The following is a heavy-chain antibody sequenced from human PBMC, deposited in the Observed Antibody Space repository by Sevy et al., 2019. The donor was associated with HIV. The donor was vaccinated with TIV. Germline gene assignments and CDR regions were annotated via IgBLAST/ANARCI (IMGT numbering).Heavy chain of an antibody. Sequence: GGSLRLSCTASGFTFSNYAMSWVRQGPGKGLEWVSTISGSGNSTYYVDSVKGRFTISRDNSKNTLYLQVNSLRAEDTAVYYCAKFSSGYHKCHCWGQGTLVTVSS. CDR1: GFTFSNYA. J-gene: IGHJ4*02. CDR2: ISGSGNST. V-gene: IGHV3-23*01. CDR3: AKFSSGYHKCHC. D-gene: IGHD3-22*01.